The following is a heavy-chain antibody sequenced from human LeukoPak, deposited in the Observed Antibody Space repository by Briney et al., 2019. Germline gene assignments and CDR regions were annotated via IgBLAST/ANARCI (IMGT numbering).Heavy chain of an antibody. D-gene: IGHD3-10*01. CDR1: GGSMSGFF. CDR2: IYYSGSST. Sequence: SETLSLTCTVSGGSMSGFFWTWIRQPPGRELEWIGSIYYSGSSTKYNPSLKIRVTISVDTSKSQFSLNLNSATAADTAVYYCARTSQHFYGSGTNLTPWPAGMDVWGQGTTVTVSS. CDR3: ARTSQHFYGSGTNLTPWPAGMDV. J-gene: IGHJ6*02. V-gene: IGHV4-59*01.